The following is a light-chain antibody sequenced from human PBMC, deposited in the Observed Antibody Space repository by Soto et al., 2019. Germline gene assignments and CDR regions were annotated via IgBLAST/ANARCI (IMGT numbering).Light chain of an antibody. CDR1: SSDVGGYNY. Sequence: QSALTQPASVSGSPGQSITISCTGTSSDVGGYNYVSWYQQHPGKVPKLIIYDVNNRPSGISNRFYGSKSGNTASLTVSGLQAEDDADYYCSSYTSSGTQVFGGGTKVTVL. CDR3: SSYTSSGTQV. V-gene: IGLV2-14*01. CDR2: DVN. J-gene: IGLJ2*01.